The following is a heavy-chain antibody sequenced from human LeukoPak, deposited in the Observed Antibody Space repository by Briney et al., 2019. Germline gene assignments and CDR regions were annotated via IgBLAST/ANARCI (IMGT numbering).Heavy chain of an antibody. CDR3: TRHNSTGISLDS. V-gene: IGHV5-10-1*01. Sequence: GESLKISCKASGYIFTTYWISWVRQMPGKGLEWMGRIDPSDSYTNFSPSFQGHVTISADRPIATAYLQWTSPKASDTGMYYCTRHNSTGISLDSWGQGTLVTVSS. J-gene: IGHJ4*02. CDR1: GYIFTTYW. CDR2: IDPSDSYT. D-gene: IGHD2-8*02.